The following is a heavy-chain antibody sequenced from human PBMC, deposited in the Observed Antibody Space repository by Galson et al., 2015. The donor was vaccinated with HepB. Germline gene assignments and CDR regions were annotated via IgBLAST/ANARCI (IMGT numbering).Heavy chain of an antibody. CDR3: ARVGLSHWWGHGYGDLNWFDP. Sequence: ETLSLTCAVYGGSFSGYYWSWIRQPPGKGLEWIGEINHSGSTNYNPSLKSRVTISVDTSKNQFSLKLSSVTAADTAVYYCARVGLSHWWGHGYGDLNWFDPWGQGTLVTVSS. CDR1: GGSFSGYY. V-gene: IGHV4-34*01. CDR2: INHSGST. D-gene: IGHD4-17*01. J-gene: IGHJ5*02.